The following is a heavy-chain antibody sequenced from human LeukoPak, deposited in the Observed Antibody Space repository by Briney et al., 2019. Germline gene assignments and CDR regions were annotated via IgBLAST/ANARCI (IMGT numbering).Heavy chain of an antibody. J-gene: IGHJ3*02. D-gene: IGHD3-22*01. CDR1: GYTLTELS. V-gene: IGHV1-24*01. CDR2: FDPYYGES. CDR3: ATIAQYYYDSSGYYPGAFDI. Sequence: ASVKVSRKVSGYTLTELSMHWVRQAPGKGLEWMGGFDPYYGESIYAQKFQGRVTMTEDTSTDTAYMELSSLRSEDTAVYYCATIAQYYYDSSGYYPGAFDIWGQGTMVTVSS.